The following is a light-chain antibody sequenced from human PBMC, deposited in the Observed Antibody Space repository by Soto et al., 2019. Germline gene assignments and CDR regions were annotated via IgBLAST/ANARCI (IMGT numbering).Light chain of an antibody. CDR2: DVS. CDR3: SSYTTSNTRQIV. CDR1: SSDVGGYNY. Sequence: QSVLIQPASVSGSPGLSITISCTGTSSDVGGYNYVSWYQHHPGKAPKLMIFDVSNRPSGVSNRFSGSKSGNTASLTISGLQPEDEADYYCSSYTTSNTRQIVFGTGTKVTVL. J-gene: IGLJ1*01. V-gene: IGLV2-14*03.